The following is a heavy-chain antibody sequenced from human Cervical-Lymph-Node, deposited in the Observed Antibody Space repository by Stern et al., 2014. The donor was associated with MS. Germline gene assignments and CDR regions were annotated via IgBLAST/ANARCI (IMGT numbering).Heavy chain of an antibody. D-gene: IGHD4-17*01. CDR1: GYTFTDYY. V-gene: IGHV1-2*02. CDR3: ARTKTVTTYYGMDV. Sequence: VQLVQSGAEVKKPGASVKVSCKASGYTFTDYYLHWVRQAPGQGLELMGWIKPVHGVRNSAQRFQGRVTMARDTAISTAYMELSRLTSDDTAVYYCARTKTVTTYYGMDVWGQGTTVTVSS. CDR2: IKPVHGVR. J-gene: IGHJ6*02.